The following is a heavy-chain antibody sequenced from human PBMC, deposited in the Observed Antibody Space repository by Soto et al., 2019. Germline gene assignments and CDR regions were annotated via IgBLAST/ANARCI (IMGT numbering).Heavy chain of an antibody. CDR3: ARDYYGSGSPAFDY. V-gene: IGHV3-21*01. D-gene: IGHD3-10*01. CDR2: ISSSSTYI. Sequence: EVQLVEFGGGLVKPGGSLRLSCAASGFTFSTYSMNWVRQAPGKGLEWVSYISSSSTYIYYTDSVKGRFTITRDNAKNSLYLQMNSLRAEDTAVYYCARDYYGSGSPAFDYWGQGTLVTVSS. J-gene: IGHJ4*02. CDR1: GFTFSTYS.